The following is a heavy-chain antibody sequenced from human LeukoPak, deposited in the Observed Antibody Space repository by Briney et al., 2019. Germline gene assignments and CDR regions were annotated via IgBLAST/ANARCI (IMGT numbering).Heavy chain of an antibody. CDR2: INSDGTRT. J-gene: IGHJ4*02. CDR3: ARDPPEWELPPEY. D-gene: IGHD1-26*01. CDR1: GFTFSTYW. Sequence: PGGSLRLSCAASGFTFSTYWMHWVGQPPGKSMVWVSRINSDGTRTSYADSVKGRSTISRDKAKNTLYLQMNSLSAEDTAVYYCARDPPEWELPPEYWGQGTLVTVSS. V-gene: IGHV3-74*01.